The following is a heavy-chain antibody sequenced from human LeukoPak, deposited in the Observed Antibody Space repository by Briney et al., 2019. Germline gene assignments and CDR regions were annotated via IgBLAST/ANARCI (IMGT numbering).Heavy chain of an antibody. V-gene: IGHV3-9*03. D-gene: IGHD3-22*01. CDR1: GFTFDDYA. CDR2: ISWNSGSI. J-gene: IGHJ4*02. CDR3: AKWAGQYYDSSGYIDY. Sequence: GGSLRLSCAASGFTFDDYAMHWVRQAPGKGLEWVSGISWNSGSIGYADSVKGRFTISRDNAKNSLYLQMNSLRAEDMALYYCAKWAGQYYDSSGYIDYWGQGTQVTVSS.